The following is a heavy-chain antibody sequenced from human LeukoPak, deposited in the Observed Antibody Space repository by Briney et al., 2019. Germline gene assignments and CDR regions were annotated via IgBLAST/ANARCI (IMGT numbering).Heavy chain of an antibody. D-gene: IGHD3-22*01. J-gene: IGHJ5*02. CDR3: AKDYYDANWFDP. V-gene: IGHV3-30*02. Sequence: GGSLRLSCAASGFTFSSYGMHWVRQAPGKGLEWVAFIRYDGSNKYYAGSVKGRFTISRDNSKSTLYLQMNSLRAEDTAVYYCAKDYYDANWFDPWGQGTLVTVSS. CDR1: GFTFSSYG. CDR2: IRYDGSNK.